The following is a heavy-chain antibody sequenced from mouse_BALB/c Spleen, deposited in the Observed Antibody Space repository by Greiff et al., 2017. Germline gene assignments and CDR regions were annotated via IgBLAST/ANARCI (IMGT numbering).Heavy chain of an antibody. Sequence: VKLVESGPGLVQPSQSLSITCTVSGFSLTSYGVHWVRQSPGKGLEWLGVIWSGGSTDYNAAFISRLSISKDNSKSQVFFKMNSLQADDTAIYYCARRDYGYDEGAWFAYWGQGTLVTVSA. J-gene: IGHJ3*01. CDR3: ARRDYGYDEGAWFAY. CDR1: GFSLTSYG. D-gene: IGHD2-2*01. CDR2: IWSGGST. V-gene: IGHV2-4-1*01.